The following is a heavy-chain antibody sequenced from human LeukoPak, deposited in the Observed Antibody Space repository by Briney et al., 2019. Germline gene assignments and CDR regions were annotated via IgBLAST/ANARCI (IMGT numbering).Heavy chain of an antibody. CDR1: GLTFSSYA. CDR2: ISGGSGHT. J-gene: IGHJ4*02. CDR3: AKVGFSEMEWLLYSDH. Sequence: GGSLRLSCAASGLTFSSYAMSWVRQAPGKGLEWVSAISGGSGHTYYADSVKGRFTISRDNSKNTLYLQMNSLRAEDTAVYYCAKVGFSEMEWLLYSDHWGQGTLVTASS. D-gene: IGHD3-3*01. V-gene: IGHV3-23*01.